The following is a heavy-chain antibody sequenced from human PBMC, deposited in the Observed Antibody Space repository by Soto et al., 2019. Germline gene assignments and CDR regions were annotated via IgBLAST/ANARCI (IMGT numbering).Heavy chain of an antibody. Sequence: SETLSLTCAVSGGSISSGDYYWSWIRQPPGKGLEWIGYIYYSGSTYYNPSLKSRVTISVDTSKNQFSLKLSSVTAADTAVYYCARSFGVAVAGPFDYWGQGTLVTVSS. CDR2: IYYSGST. CDR1: GGSISSGDYY. V-gene: IGHV4-31*11. CDR3: ARSFGVAVAGPFDY. D-gene: IGHD6-13*01. J-gene: IGHJ4*02.